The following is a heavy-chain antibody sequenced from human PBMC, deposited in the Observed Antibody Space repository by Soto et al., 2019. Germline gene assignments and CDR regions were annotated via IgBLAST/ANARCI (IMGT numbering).Heavy chain of an antibody. CDR3: ARSGIAAAGYGY. V-gene: IGHV4-59*08. D-gene: IGHD6-13*01. Sequence: QVQLQESGPGLVKPSETLSLTCTVSGGSISSYYWSWIRQPPGKGLEWIGYIYYSGSTNYKPSLKSPVTISVDTSKNQFSLKLSSVTAADTAVYYCARSGIAAAGYGYWGQGTLVTVSS. CDR2: IYYSGST. CDR1: GGSISSYY. J-gene: IGHJ4*02.